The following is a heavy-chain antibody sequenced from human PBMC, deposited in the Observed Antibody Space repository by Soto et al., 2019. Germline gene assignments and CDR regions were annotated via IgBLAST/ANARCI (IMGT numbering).Heavy chain of an antibody. D-gene: IGHD3-22*01. V-gene: IGHV3-21*01. J-gene: IGHJ6*01. CDR1: GFTFSTYT. CDR3: ARVVDYYDLDYYYGMGV. Sequence: EVQLVESGGGLVKPGGSLRLSCAASGFTFSTYTRNLVRQAPGKGLEWVSSISSSSSYRYYTDPVKGRFTISRDNAKNSPSLQMNSPRAEDSAVYYCARVVDYYDLDYYYGMGVWGQGTTVTVSS. CDR2: ISSSSSYR.